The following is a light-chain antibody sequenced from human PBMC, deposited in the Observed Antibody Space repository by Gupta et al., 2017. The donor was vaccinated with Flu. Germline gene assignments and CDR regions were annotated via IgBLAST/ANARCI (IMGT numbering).Light chain of an antibody. V-gene: IGLV1-47*01. J-gene: IGLJ2*01. CDR1: SSNIGSNY. CDR2: RNN. Sequence: QSVLTQPPSASGTPGQRVTISCSGSSSNIGSNYVYWYKQLPGTAPKLLSDRNNQRPSGVPGRGAGSKSGKYESIDRMGIRSDDEAAEDCEEWDASLRVRFGGGTQLNGL. CDR3: EEWDASLRVR.